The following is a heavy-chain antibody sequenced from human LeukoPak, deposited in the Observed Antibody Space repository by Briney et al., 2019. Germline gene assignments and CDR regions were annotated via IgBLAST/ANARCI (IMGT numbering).Heavy chain of an antibody. Sequence: SETLSLTCTVSGGSISSYYWSWIRQPPGKGLEWIGYIYYSGSTNYNPSLKSRVTISVDTSKNQFSLKLSSVSAADSAVYYCARGGDYFDYWGQGTLVTVSS. CDR1: GGSISSYY. V-gene: IGHV4-59*01. CDR2: IYYSGST. D-gene: IGHD3-16*01. J-gene: IGHJ4*02. CDR3: ARGGDYFDY.